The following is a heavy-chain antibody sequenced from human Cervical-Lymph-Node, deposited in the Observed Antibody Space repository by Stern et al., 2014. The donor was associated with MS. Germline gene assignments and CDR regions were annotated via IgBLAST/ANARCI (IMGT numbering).Heavy chain of an antibody. CDR2: IIPIFGTA. Sequence: VQLVESGAEVKKPGSSVKVSCKASGGTFSSYAISWVRQAPGQGLEWMGGIIPIFGTANYAQKFQGRVTITADESTSTAYMELSSLRSEDTAVYYCARWNEWELPNPHFDYWGQGTLVTVSS. CDR3: ARWNEWELPNPHFDY. CDR1: GGTFSSYA. V-gene: IGHV1-69*01. J-gene: IGHJ4*02. D-gene: IGHD1-26*01.